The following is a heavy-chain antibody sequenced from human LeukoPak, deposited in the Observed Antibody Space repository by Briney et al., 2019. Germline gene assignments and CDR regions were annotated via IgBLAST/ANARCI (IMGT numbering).Heavy chain of an antibody. V-gene: IGHV3-21*06. CDR1: GFIFGGYG. J-gene: IGHJ4*02. CDR3: ARDLVRVAYSYGFSY. CDR2: ISNSGGFI. Sequence: GGSLRLSYAASGFIFGGYGMNWVRQAPGKGLEWVASISNSGGFIYYTDSVKGRFTISRDSAKNSLYLQMNSLRAEDTAVYYCARDLVRVAYSYGFSYWGQGTLVTVSS. D-gene: IGHD5-18*01.